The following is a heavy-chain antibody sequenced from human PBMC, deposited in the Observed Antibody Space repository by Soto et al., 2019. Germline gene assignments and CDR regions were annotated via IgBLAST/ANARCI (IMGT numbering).Heavy chain of an antibody. V-gene: IGHV3-64*01. D-gene: IGHD3-16*01. CDR1: GFTFSSYA. CDR2: ISSNGGST. CDR3: ASSLKIGWFDP. Sequence: GGSLRLSCAASGFTFSSYAMHWVRQAPGKGLEYVSAISSNGGSTYYANSVKGRFTISRDNSKNTLYLQMGSLRAEDMAVYYCASSLKIGWFDPWGQGTLVTVSS. J-gene: IGHJ5*02.